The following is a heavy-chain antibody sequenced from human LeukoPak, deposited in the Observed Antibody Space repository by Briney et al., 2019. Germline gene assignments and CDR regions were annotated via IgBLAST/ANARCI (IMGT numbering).Heavy chain of an antibody. CDR3: ASDYGGVFDY. CDR2: IYYSGST. J-gene: IGHJ4*02. V-gene: IGHV4-34*01. D-gene: IGHD4-23*01. CDR1: GGSFTIYS. Sequence: SETLSLTCAVYGGSFTIYSWTWIRQSPGKGLEWIGSIYYSGSTYYNPSLKSRVTISVDTSKNQFSLKLSSVTAADTAVYYCASDYGGVFDYWGQGTLVTVSS.